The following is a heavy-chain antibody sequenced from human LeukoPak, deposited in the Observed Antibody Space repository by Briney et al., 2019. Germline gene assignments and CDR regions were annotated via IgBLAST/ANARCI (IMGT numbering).Heavy chain of an antibody. Sequence: SETLSLTCTVSGGSISTYYWSWLRQSPGKGLEWIGHIYYSGSTNYNPSLKSRVTISVDTSKNQFSLRLSSVTAADTAVYYCARAGYGGNWGEFDYWGQGTLVTVSS. CDR1: GGSISTYY. J-gene: IGHJ4*02. V-gene: IGHV4-59*01. CDR3: ARAGYGGNWGEFDY. CDR2: IYYSGST. D-gene: IGHD4-23*01.